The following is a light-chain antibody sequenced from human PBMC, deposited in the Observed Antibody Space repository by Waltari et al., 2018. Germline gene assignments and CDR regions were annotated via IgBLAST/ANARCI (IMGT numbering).Light chain of an antibody. CDR2: AAS. J-gene: IGKJ5*01. CDR1: KSVSNF. V-gene: IGKV3-11*01. Sequence: EIVLTQSPAILSLSPGERATLPCRASKSVSNFLAWFQQKPGQAPRLLIYAASTRATGVPARFSGSGSGTDFTLTISSLEPDDFAVYYCQQRSGWPPSITFGQGTRLQIK. CDR3: QQRSGWPPSIT.